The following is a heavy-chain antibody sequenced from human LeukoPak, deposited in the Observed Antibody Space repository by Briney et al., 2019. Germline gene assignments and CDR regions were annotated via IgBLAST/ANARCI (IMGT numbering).Heavy chain of an antibody. Sequence: GGSLRLSCAASGFTFSSYAMSWVRQAPGKGLEWVLAISGSGGSTYYADSVKGRFTISRDNSKNTLYLQMNSLRAEDTAVYYCAKIDSGSYSATFDYWGQGTLVTVSS. CDR2: ISGSGGST. D-gene: IGHD1-26*01. J-gene: IGHJ4*02. CDR3: AKIDSGSYSATFDY. CDR1: GFTFSSYA. V-gene: IGHV3-23*01.